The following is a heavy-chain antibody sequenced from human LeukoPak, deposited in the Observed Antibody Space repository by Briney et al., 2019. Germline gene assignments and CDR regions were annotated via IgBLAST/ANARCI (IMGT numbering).Heavy chain of an antibody. CDR2: IKHSGRT. V-gene: IGHV4-34*01. J-gene: IGHJ4*02. D-gene: IGHD5-18*01. Sequence: PSETLSLTCAVSGVSLSGYYWVWIPQTPGKGLEWIGEIKHSGRTNYNPSLKSRATISEDPAKNQSSLELRSVTAADTAVYYCARAYYSTSWLPHWGQGALVPVPS. CDR3: ARAYYSTSWLPH. CDR1: GVSLSGYY.